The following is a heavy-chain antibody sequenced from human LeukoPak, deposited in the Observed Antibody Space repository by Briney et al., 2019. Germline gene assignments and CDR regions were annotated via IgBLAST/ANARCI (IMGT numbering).Heavy chain of an antibody. Sequence: SETLSLTCAVYGGSFSSYYWSWIRQPPGKGLEWIGEINHSGSTNYNPSLKSRVTISVDTSKNQFSLKLNSVTAADTAVYYCASVLFDIWGQGTMVTVSS. J-gene: IGHJ3*02. CDR2: INHSGST. V-gene: IGHV4-34*01. D-gene: IGHD4/OR15-4a*01. CDR3: ASVLFDI. CDR1: GGSFSSYY.